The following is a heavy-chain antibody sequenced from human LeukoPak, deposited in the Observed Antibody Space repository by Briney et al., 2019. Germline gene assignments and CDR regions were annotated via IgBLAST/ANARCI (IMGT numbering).Heavy chain of an antibody. Sequence: GGSLRLSCAASGFTFSSHAMHWVRQAPGKGLEGVAVISYEASNQYYADSVRGRFTISRDNSKNTLSLQMNSLRDEDTALYYCARDYRVGCTSDDCYPIDYWGQGTLVTVSS. CDR2: ISYEASNQ. J-gene: IGHJ4*02. CDR1: GFTFSSHA. CDR3: ARDYRVGCTSDDCYPIDY. D-gene: IGHD2-21*02. V-gene: IGHV3-30*01.